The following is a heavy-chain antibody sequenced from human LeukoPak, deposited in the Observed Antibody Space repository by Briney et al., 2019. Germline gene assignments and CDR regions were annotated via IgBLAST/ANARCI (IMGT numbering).Heavy chain of an antibody. D-gene: IGHD3-22*01. V-gene: IGHV3-23*01. CDR1: GFTFSSYA. Sequence: GGSLRLSCAASGFTFSSYAMNWVRQAPGKELEWVSGISGSGGSTSYADSVKGRFTISRDNSKNTLYLQMNSLRAEDTAVYYCAKDHYNSSGYYYIGLGAFDIWGQGTMVTVSS. CDR3: AKDHYNSSGYYYIGLGAFDI. CDR2: ISGSGGST. J-gene: IGHJ3*02.